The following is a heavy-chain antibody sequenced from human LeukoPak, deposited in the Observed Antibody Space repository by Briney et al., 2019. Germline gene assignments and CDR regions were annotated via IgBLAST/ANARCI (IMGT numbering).Heavy chain of an antibody. Sequence: SETLSLTCAVYGGSFSGYYWSWIRQPPGKGLEWIGYIYYTGTTHYSPSLESRVTISLDTSKNQFSLNLSSVTAADTAVYYCARVGVAGPKPFDYWGQGTLVTVSS. D-gene: IGHD6-19*01. J-gene: IGHJ4*02. CDR1: GGSFSGYY. V-gene: IGHV4-34*11. CDR3: ARVGVAGPKPFDY. CDR2: IYYTGTT.